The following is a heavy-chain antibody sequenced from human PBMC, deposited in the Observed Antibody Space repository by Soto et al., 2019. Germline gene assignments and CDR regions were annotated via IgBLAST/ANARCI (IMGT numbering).Heavy chain of an antibody. CDR3: TRVKIMARNIDY. CDR2: ITDSGST. Sequence: QVQLQQWGAGLLKPSETLSLTCAVYGGSFSGYYWSWIRQTPGKGLEWIGEITDSGSTNYKSSLTTRVTISADTSNIHVSLKLSSVNAADTAVYYCTRVKIMARNIDYWGQGTPVTVSS. D-gene: IGHD1-1*01. CDR1: GGSFSGYY. V-gene: IGHV4-34*01. J-gene: IGHJ4*02.